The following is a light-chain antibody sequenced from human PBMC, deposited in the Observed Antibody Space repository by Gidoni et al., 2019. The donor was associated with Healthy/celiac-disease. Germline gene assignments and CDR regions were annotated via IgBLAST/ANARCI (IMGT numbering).Light chain of an antibody. CDR1: QSVLYSYNNKNY. Sequence: IVLTQSPDSLAVSLSERATINCKSSQSVLYSYNNKNYLAWYQQKPGQPPKLLIYWASTRESGVPDRFSGSGSGTDFTLTISSLQAEDVAVYYCQQYYSTPPYTFGQGTKLEIK. V-gene: IGKV4-1*01. J-gene: IGKJ2*01. CDR3: QQYYSTPPYT. CDR2: WAS.